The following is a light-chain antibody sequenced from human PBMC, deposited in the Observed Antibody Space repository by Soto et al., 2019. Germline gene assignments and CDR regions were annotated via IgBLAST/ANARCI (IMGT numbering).Light chain of an antibody. CDR1: QSVSTN. J-gene: IGKJ3*01. V-gene: IGKV3-15*01. Sequence: EIMLKQSPATLSVSKGERATLSCRASQSVSTNLAWYQQTPGQAPRLLIFGASTRATGIPARFSGSESGTEFTLTISSLQSEDFAVYYCQQYNKWPPSFGPGTKVDIK. CDR2: GAS. CDR3: QQYNKWPPS.